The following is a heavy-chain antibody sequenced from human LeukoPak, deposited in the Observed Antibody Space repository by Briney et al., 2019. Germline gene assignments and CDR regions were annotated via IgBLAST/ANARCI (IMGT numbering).Heavy chain of an antibody. Sequence: GGSLRVSCAASGFSFSSYGMHWVRQAPGKGLEWVAVISYDGSNKYYADSVKGRFTISRDNSKNTLYLQMNSLRAEDTAVYYCTSLGRGDYWGQGTLVTVSS. CDR2: ISYDGSNK. J-gene: IGHJ4*02. CDR3: TSLGRGDY. V-gene: IGHV3-30*03. D-gene: IGHD3-10*01. CDR1: GFSFSSYG.